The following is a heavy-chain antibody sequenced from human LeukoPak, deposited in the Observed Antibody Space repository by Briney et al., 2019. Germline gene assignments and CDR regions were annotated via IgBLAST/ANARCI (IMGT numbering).Heavy chain of an antibody. J-gene: IGHJ4*02. CDR1: GGSISSSSYY. Sequence: SETLSLTCTVSGGSISSSSYYWGWIRQPPGKGLEWIGSIYYSGSTYYNPSLKSRVTISVDMSKNQFSLKLSSVTAADTAVYYCARAGVYSYGHEDYWGQGTPVTVSS. V-gene: IGHV4-39*07. D-gene: IGHD5-18*01. CDR3: ARAGVYSYGHEDY. CDR2: IYYSGST.